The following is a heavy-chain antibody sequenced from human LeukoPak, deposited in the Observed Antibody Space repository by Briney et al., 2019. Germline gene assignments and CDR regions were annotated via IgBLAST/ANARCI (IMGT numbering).Heavy chain of an antibody. V-gene: IGHV4-34*01. CDR2: INHSGST. CDR3: ARGRDPY. CDR1: GGSFSGYY. J-gene: IGHJ4*02. Sequence: PETLSLTCAVYGGSFSGYYWTWIRQPPGRGLEWIGEINHSGSTNYNPSLKSRVTISVDTSKSQFSLKLNSVTAADTAMYYCARGRDPYWGQGTLVTVSS. D-gene: IGHD5-24*01.